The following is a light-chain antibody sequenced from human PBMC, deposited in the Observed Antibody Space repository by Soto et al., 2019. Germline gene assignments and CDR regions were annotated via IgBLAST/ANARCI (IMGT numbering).Light chain of an antibody. CDR2: DAS. CDR1: QNISVW. CDR3: QQYDSSSPT. V-gene: IGKV1-5*01. Sequence: DIQMTQSPSPLSASVGDGVTITCRASQNISVWLAWYQQRPGKAPKFLMYDASSLETGVPSRFSGSGSGTEFTLTIRSRQPDDSATYYCQQYDSSSPTFGQGTKLDIK. J-gene: IGKJ2*01.